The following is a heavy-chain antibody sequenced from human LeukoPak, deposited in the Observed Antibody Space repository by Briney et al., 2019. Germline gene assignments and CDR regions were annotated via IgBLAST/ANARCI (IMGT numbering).Heavy chain of an antibody. J-gene: IGHJ4*02. CDR2: IYAIGTT. V-gene: IGHV3-66*01. CDR3: ARGSATATIQLDN. CDR1: GFTVSSSY. D-gene: IGHD5-24*01. Sequence: PGGSLRLSCTASGFTVSSSYMSWVRQAPGKGLEWVSLIYAIGTTYYADSVKGRFTISRDNSKNTVYLQMISLRAEDTAVYYCARGSATATIQLDNWGQGTLVTVSS.